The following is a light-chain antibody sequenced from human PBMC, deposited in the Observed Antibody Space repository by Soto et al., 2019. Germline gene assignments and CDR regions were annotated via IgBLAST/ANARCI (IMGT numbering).Light chain of an antibody. CDR1: QSVSSSY. J-gene: IGKJ2*02. CDR2: GAS. CDR3: QQYGSSPCT. V-gene: IGKV3-20*01. Sequence: EIVLTQSPGTLSLSPGERATLSCRASQSVSSSYLAWYRQKPGQAPRLLIYGASSRATGIPDRVSGSGSGTDFTLTISRLEPEDFAVYYCQQYGSSPCTFGQETKLQIK.